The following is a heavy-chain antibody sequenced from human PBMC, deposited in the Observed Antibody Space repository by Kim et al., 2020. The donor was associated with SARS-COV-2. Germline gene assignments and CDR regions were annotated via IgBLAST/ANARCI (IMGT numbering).Heavy chain of an antibody. J-gene: IGHJ4*02. V-gene: IGHV4-31*02. D-gene: IGHD6-13*01. Sequence: PSLKSRVTISVDTSKNPFSLKLSSVTAADTAVYYCARTAGIAAAAGGLDYWGQGTLVTVSS. CDR3: ARTAGIAAAAGGLDY.